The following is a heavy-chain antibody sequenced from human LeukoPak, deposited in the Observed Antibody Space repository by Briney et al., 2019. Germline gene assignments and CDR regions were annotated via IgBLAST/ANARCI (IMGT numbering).Heavy chain of an antibody. CDR3: AKRITVSAGYYLDS. Sequence: GGSLRLSCVDSGFSFSSFAMSWVRQAPGKGLEWVSTISGGGSYTYFADSVKGRFTVSRDDSKSMHFLQMNSLRPEDTALYFCAKRITVSAGYYLDSWGRGTLVTVSS. D-gene: IGHD6-19*01. CDR2: ISGGGSYT. CDR1: GFSFSSFA. V-gene: IGHV3-23*01. J-gene: IGHJ4*02.